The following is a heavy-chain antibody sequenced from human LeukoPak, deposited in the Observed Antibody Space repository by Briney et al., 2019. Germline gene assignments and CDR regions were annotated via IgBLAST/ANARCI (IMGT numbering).Heavy chain of an antibody. CDR2: INSDGSST. CDR3: ARDHAIFGLALRY. D-gene: IGHD3-3*01. Sequence: PGGSLRLSCAASGFTFSSYWMHWVRQAPGKGLVLVSRINSDGSSTSSPDSVKCRFTHSRDHAQNTVYLQMNSLRAEDTAVYYCARDHAIFGLALRYWGRGTLVTVSS. CDR1: GFTFSSYW. V-gene: IGHV3-74*01. J-gene: IGHJ4*02.